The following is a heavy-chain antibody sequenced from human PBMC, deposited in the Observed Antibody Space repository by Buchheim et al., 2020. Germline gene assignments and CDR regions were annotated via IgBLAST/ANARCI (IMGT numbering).Heavy chain of an antibody. CDR2: INHSGST. CDR1: GGSFSGYY. CDR3: ARDWYSSSSGQSGWFDP. Sequence: QVQLQQWGAGLLKPSETLSLTCAVYGGSFSGYYWSWIRQPPGKGLEWIGEINHSGSTNYNPSLKSRVTISVDTSKNQFSLKLSSVTAADTAVYYCARDWYSSSSGQSGWFDPCGKGTL. V-gene: IGHV4-34*01. J-gene: IGHJ5*02. D-gene: IGHD6-13*01.